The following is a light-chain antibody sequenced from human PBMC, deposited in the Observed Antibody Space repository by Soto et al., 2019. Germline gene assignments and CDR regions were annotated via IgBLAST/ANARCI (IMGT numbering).Light chain of an antibody. CDR2: DAS. CDR3: QQYNSYSYT. CDR1: QSISSW. J-gene: IGKJ4*01. V-gene: IGKV1-5*01. Sequence: DIQMTQSPSTLSASVGDSVTITCRASQSISSWLAWYQQKPGKAPKLLIYDASSLESGVPSRFSGSGSGTEFTLTISSLQPDDFATYYCQQYNSYSYTFGGGNKVEIK.